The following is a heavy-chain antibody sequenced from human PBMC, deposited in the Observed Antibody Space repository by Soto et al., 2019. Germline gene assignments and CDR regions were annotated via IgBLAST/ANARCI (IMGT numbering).Heavy chain of an antibody. V-gene: IGHV3-66*01. CDR3: AKDRPGSPFQPNDAFGI. D-gene: IGHD3-16*01. CDR1: GFTVSSND. CDR2: LYRGGST. Sequence: EVQLVESGGGLVQPGGSLRLSCAASGFTVSSNDMNWVRQAPGKGLEWVSVLYRGGSTYYADSVRGRFTISRDNSKNTLYLQMNSLRAEDTAVYYCAKDRPGSPFQPNDAFGIWGQGTMVTVSS. J-gene: IGHJ3*02.